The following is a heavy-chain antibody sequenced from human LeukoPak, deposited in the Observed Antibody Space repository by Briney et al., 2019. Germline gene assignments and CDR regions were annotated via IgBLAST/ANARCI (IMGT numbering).Heavy chain of an antibody. CDR3: ASQRPYYDSSGRPFDY. CDR2: IIPIFGTA. Sequence: SVKVSCKASGGTFISYAISWVRQAPGQGLEWMGGIIPIFGTANYAQKFQGRVTITADESMSTAYMELSSLRSEDTAVYYCASQRPYYDSSGRPFDYWGQGTLVTVSS. V-gene: IGHV1-69*13. J-gene: IGHJ4*02. CDR1: GGTFISYA. D-gene: IGHD3-22*01.